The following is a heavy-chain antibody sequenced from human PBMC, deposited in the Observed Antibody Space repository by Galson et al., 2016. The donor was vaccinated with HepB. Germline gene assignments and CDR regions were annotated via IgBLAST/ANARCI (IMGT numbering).Heavy chain of an antibody. Sequence: LRLSCAASGFTFSSYWMYWVRQAPGKGLVWVSGIDSDGRNTRYADSVKGRFTITRDNAKNTLYLQMNSPRAEDTAVYSCARVHGDTEMGYYFDLWGRGTLVTVSS. CDR2: IDSDGRNT. CDR3: ARVHGDTEMGYYFDL. V-gene: IGHV3-74*01. J-gene: IGHJ2*01. D-gene: IGHD4-17*01. CDR1: GFTFSSYW.